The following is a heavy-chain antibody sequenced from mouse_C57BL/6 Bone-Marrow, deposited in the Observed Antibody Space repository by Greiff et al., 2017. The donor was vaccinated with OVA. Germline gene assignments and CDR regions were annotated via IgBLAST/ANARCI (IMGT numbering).Heavy chain of an antibody. V-gene: IGHV1-26*01. CDR2: INPNNGGT. Sequence: EVQLQQSGPELVKPGASVKISCKASGYTFTDYYMNWVKQSHGQSLEWIGDINPNNGGTSYNPKFKGKATLTVDKSSSTAYMELRSLTSEDSAVYYCARGAGGSRAWFAYWGQGTLVTVSA. CDR1: GYTFTDYY. J-gene: IGHJ3*01. CDR3: ARGAGGSRAWFAY. D-gene: IGHD1-1*01.